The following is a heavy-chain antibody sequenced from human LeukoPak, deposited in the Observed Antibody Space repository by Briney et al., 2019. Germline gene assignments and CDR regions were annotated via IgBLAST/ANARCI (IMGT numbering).Heavy chain of an antibody. CDR3: ARDFLHLGG. D-gene: IGHD3-16*01. CDR1: GFTFSSYG. J-gene: IGHJ3*01. V-gene: IGHV3-74*01. CDR2: IKTDGSNT. Sequence: GGSLRLSCAASGFTFSSYGMSWVRQAPGKGLVWVSRIKTDGSNTNYADSVKGRFTISRDNAKNTLYLQMSSLRAEDTAVYYCARDFLHLGGWGQGTMVTASS.